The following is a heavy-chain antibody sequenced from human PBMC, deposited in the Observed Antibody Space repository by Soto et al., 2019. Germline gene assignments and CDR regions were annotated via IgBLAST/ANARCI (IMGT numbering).Heavy chain of an antibody. Sequence: SVKVSCKASGYTFTSYDINWVRQAPGQGLEWMGGIIPILGTANYAQKFQGRVTITADESTSTAYMELSSLRSEDTAVYYCAREEIPSACGGDCYGYYWGQGTLVTVSS. V-gene: IGHV1-69*13. CDR3: AREEIPSACGGDCYGYY. D-gene: IGHD2-21*02. CDR2: IIPILGTA. J-gene: IGHJ4*02. CDR1: GYTFTSYD.